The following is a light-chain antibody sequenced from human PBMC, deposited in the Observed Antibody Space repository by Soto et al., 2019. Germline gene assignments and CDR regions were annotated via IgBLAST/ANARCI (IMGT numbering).Light chain of an antibody. CDR2: GAS. Sequence: EVVMTQSPATLSVSPGERATLSCGASQSVRSYLAWYQQKPGQAPRLLIHGASTRAPGIPARFSGSGSGTDYTLTISSLQSEDFAVYYCHQYDHWPRTFGQGTKV. V-gene: IGKV3-15*01. CDR1: QSVRSY. CDR3: HQYDHWPRT. J-gene: IGKJ1*01.